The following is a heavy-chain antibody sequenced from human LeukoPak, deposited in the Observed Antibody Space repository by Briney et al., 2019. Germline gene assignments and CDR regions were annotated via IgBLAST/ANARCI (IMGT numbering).Heavy chain of an antibody. V-gene: IGHV3-30-3*01. CDR3: ARSYYDSTGYYLAEYFQH. J-gene: IGHJ1*01. Sequence: GRSLRLSCAASGFTFSIYAMDWVRQAPGKGLEWVALISYDGNNKYYADSVKGRFSISRDNSKNTLYLQMNSLRPEDTAIYYCARSYYDSTGYYLAEYFQHWGQGTLVTVSS. D-gene: IGHD3-22*01. CDR1: GFTFSIYA. CDR2: ISYDGNNK.